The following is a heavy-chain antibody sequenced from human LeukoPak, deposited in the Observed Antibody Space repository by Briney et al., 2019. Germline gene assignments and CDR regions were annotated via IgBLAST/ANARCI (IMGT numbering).Heavy chain of an antibody. D-gene: IGHD6-13*01. J-gene: IGHJ4*02. CDR1: GFTFSNYW. CDR2: IKEDGSEK. Sequence: TGGSLRLSCAASGFTFSNYWMSWVRQAPGKGLEWVANIKEDGSEKYYVDSVKGRFTISRDSARNSLYLQMNSLRAEDTAVYYCASGRQLGYWGQGTLVTVSS. V-gene: IGHV3-7*01. CDR3: ASGRQLGY.